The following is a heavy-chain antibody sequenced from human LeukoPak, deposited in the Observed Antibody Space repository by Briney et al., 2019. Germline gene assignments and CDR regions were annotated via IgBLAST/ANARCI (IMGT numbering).Heavy chain of an antibody. Sequence: GGSLRFSCAASGFTFSSYAMSWVRQAPGKGLEWVSAISGSGGSTYYADSVKGRFTISRDNSKNTLYLQMNSLRAEDTAVYYCANDPRRVPAAIVVWGKGTTVTVSS. J-gene: IGHJ6*04. CDR3: ANDPRRVPAAIVV. CDR2: ISGSGGST. CDR1: GFTFSSYA. D-gene: IGHD2-2*02. V-gene: IGHV3-23*01.